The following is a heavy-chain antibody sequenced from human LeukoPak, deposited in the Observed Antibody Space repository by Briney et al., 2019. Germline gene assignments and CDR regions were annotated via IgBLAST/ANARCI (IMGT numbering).Heavy chain of an antibody. CDR3: ARHTQSPYCSGGSCYFDY. CDR1: GGSISSYY. CDR2: IYYSGST. D-gene: IGHD2-15*01. V-gene: IGHV4-59*08. J-gene: IGHJ4*02. Sequence: SETLSLTCTVSGGSISSYYWSWIRQPPGKGLEWIGYIYYSGSTNYNPSLKSRVTISVDTSKNQFSLKLSSVTAADTAVYYCARHTQSPYCSGGSCYFDYWGQGALVTVSS.